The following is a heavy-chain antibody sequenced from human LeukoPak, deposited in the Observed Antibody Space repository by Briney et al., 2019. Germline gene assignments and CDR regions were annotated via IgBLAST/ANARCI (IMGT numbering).Heavy chain of an antibody. V-gene: IGHV3-53*01. CDR1: GFTVSSNY. J-gene: IGHJ6*04. D-gene: IGHD2-2*01. Sequence: PGGSLRRSCAASGFTVSSNYMSWVRQAPGKGLEWVSVICSGGSTYYADSLKGRFTISRDNSKNTLYLQMNSLRAEDTAEYYCAKDGGATVIYCSSTSCSMDVWGKGTTVTVSS. CDR2: ICSGGST. CDR3: AKDGGATVIYCSSTSCSMDV.